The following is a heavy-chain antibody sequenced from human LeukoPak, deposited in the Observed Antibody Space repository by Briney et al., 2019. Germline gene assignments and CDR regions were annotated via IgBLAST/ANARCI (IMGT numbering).Heavy chain of an antibody. J-gene: IGHJ4*02. CDR2: IYYSGST. D-gene: IGHD4-17*01. CDR1: GGSISSYY. V-gene: IGHV4-59*01. CDR3: ARGDYGSYFDY. Sequence: SETLSLTCTVSGGSISSYYWSWIRQPPGKGLEWIGYIYYSGSTNYNPSLKSRVTISVDTSKDQFSLKLSSVTAADTAVYYCARGDYGSYFDYWGQGTLVTVSS.